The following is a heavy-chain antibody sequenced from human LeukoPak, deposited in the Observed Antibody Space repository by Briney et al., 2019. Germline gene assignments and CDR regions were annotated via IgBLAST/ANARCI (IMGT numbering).Heavy chain of an antibody. V-gene: IGHV4-34*01. D-gene: IGHD5-24*01. CDR2: INHSGST. CDR3: AREGAERWLQPGVCDP. J-gene: IGHJ5*02. CDR1: GGSFGGYY. Sequence: PSETLSLTCAVYGGSFGGYYWSWIRQPPGKGLEWIGEINHSGSTNYNPSLKSRVTISVDTSKNQFSLKLSSVTAADTAVYYCAREGAERWLQPGVCDPWGQGTLVTVSS.